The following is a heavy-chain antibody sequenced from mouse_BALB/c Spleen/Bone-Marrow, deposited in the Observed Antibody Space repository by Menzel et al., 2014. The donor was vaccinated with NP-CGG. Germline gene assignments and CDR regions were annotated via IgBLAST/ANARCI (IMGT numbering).Heavy chain of an antibody. V-gene: IGHV5-12*01. CDR1: GFTFSDYY. CDR2: ISNGGGST. J-gene: IGHJ4*01. Sequence: EVKLVESGGGLVQPGGSLKLSCAPSGFTFSDYYMYWVRQTPEKRLEWVAYISNGGGSTYYPDTVKGRFTISRDNAKNTLYLEMRRLKSEDTAMYYCARGGIYYGMDYWGQGTSVTVSS. CDR3: ARGGIYYGMDY.